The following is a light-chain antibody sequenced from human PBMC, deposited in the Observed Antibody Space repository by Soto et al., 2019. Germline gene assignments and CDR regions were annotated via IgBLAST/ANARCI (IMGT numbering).Light chain of an antibody. J-gene: IGLJ2*01. CDR2: DNN. CDR3: GTWVSRLRVVV. V-gene: IGLV1-51*01. Sequence: QSVLTQPPSVSAAPRHKVTLSFSGSSSNIGDNYVSLYHRVPGTAPKLLIYDNNERHSGIPDRFSGSKYGTSATLDSTGLQSGDEGDYYCGTWVSRLRVVVFGVGTKLPVL. CDR1: SSNIGDNY.